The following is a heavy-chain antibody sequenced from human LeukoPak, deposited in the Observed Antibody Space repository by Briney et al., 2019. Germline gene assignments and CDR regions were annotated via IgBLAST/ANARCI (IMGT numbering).Heavy chain of an antibody. CDR1: GFTFSTYA. J-gene: IGHJ4*02. D-gene: IGHD1-26*01. CDR3: ARDRGGSYSAIDY. Sequence: GGSLRLSCAASGFTFSTYAIHWVRQAPGKGLEWVSFISSSSSTIYYADSVKGRFTISRDNAKNSLYLQMNSLRAEDTAVYYCARDRGGSYSAIDYWGQGTLVTVSS. V-gene: IGHV3-48*04. CDR2: ISSSSSTI.